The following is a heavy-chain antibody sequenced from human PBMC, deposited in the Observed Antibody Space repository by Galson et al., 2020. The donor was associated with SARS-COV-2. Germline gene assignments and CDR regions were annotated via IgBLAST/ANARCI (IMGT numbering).Heavy chain of an antibody. CDR2: TFFRSTWSY. Sequence: SETLSLTCDISGDSVSGNRAAWNWIRQTPSRGLEWLGRTFFRSTWSYDYAGSVQSRITINADTSKNQFSLQLTSVTPEDTAVYYCARDWNGWSLDYWGQGSLVTVSS. V-gene: IGHV6-1*01. CDR3: ARDWNGWSLDY. D-gene: IGHD6-19*01. J-gene: IGHJ4*02. CDR1: GDSVSGNRAA.